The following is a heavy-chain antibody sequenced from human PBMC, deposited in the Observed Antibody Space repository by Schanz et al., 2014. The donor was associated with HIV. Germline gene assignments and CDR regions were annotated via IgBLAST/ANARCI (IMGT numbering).Heavy chain of an antibody. J-gene: IGHJ4*02. CDR3: AKPEYDSRGNSQSHFDY. Sequence: QVQLVESGGGVVQPGRSLRLSCVASGFNFNSYGMHWVRQAPGKGLEWVAVTSYDGTKKHYADSVKGRFIISRDNSKNTLYLQMTTLRIDDTAVYYCAKPEYDSRGNSQSHFDYWGQGTLVTVSS. CDR1: GFNFNSYG. D-gene: IGHD3-22*01. V-gene: IGHV3-30*18. CDR2: TSYDGTKK.